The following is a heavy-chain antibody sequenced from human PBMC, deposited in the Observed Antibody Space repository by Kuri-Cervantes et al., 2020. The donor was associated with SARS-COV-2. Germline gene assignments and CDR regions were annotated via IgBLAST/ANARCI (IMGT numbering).Heavy chain of an antibody. J-gene: IGHJ4*02. CDR2: VRGKANNYAT. V-gene: IGHV3-73*01. D-gene: IGHD4-17*01. CDR1: GFLFSASA. CDR3: ADDYGDYRTPFDY. Sequence: GESLKISCEVSGFLFSASAIHWVRQGSGKGLEWVGRVRGKANNYATAYAASVKGRFTISRDDSKNMAYLQMNSLRAEDTAVYYCADDYGDYRTPFDYWGQGTLVTVSS.